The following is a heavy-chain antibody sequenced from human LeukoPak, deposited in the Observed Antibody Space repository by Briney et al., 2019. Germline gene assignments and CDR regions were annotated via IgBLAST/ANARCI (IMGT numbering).Heavy chain of an antibody. J-gene: IGHJ4*02. CDR2: IIDSGNSI. CDR1: GFTFSGCA. D-gene: IGHD1-26*01. V-gene: IGHV3-23*01. CDR3: AKDPIFSGSYGVFDY. Sequence: PGGSLRLSCAASGFTFSGCAMSWVRQAPGKGLEWVSTIIDSGNSIYYAGSAEGRFTISRDNSKNTLYLQMNSLRAGDTAVYYCAKDPIFSGSYGVFDYWGLGTLVTVSS.